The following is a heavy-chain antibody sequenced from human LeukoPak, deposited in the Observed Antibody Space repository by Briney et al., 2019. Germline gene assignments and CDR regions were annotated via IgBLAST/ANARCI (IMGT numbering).Heavy chain of an antibody. CDR1: GFTFSSYA. J-gene: IGHJ4*02. Sequence: PGGSLRLSCAASGFTFSSYAMSWVRQAPGKGLEWVSAISGSGGSTYYADSVKGRFTISRDNSKNTLYLQMNSLRAEDTAVYYCAKDLDSSGWFLIFDYWGQGTLVTVSS. V-gene: IGHV3-23*01. D-gene: IGHD6-19*01. CDR3: AKDLDSSGWFLIFDY. CDR2: ISGSGGST.